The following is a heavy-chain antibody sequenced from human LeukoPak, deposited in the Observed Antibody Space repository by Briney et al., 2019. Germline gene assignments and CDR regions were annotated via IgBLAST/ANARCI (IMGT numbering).Heavy chain of an antibody. J-gene: IGHJ4*02. CDR2: ISYSGST. D-gene: IGHD2-2*02. V-gene: IGHV4-59*01. CDR1: GGSISSSY. Sequence: SETLSLTCTVSGGSISSSYWTWIRQPPGKGLEWIGYISYSGSTNYNPSLKSRVTISIDTSKNQFSLKLNSVTAADTAVYYCARAECSTTSCYTPDFWGQGTLVTVSS. CDR3: ARAECSTTSCYTPDF.